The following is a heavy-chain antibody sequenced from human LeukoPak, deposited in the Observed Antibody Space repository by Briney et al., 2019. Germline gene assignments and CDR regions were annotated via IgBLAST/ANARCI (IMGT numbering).Heavy chain of an antibody. V-gene: IGHV3-23*01. J-gene: IGHJ4*02. CDR1: GFTLSSYA. Sequence: GGSLRLSCAASGFTLSSYAMSWVRQAPGKGLEWVSAISVSGNTYHADSVKGRFTISRDNSKNTLYLQMNSLRAEDTAVYYCAKDRYYYDSSGYYYFDYWGQGTLVTVPS. CDR3: AKDRYYYDSSGYYYFDY. CDR2: ISVSGNT. D-gene: IGHD3-22*01.